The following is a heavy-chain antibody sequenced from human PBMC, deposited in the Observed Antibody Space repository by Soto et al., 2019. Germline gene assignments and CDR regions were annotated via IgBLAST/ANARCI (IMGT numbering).Heavy chain of an antibody. Sequence: EVQLVESGGGLVQPGGSLRLSCAASGFTFSGYWMYWVHQTPGKGLVWVSRINGDGTTTGYADSVKGRFTISRDNAKNTLYLKMNSLRAEDTAVYYCARDPRNLGLDPWGLGTLVTVSS. CDR2: INGDGTTT. D-gene: IGHD4-4*01. CDR1: GFTFSGYW. J-gene: IGHJ5*02. V-gene: IGHV3-74*01. CDR3: ARDPRNLGLDP.